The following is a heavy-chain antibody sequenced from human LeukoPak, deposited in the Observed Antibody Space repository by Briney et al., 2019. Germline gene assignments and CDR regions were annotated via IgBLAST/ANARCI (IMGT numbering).Heavy chain of an antibody. CDR3: GRHGYYNNGGGYSPYLDY. Sequence: SETLSLTCTVSGDSISDNYWSWIRQPPGKGLEWIGYIYSESTNYNPSLKSRVTISVDTSKNQFSLQLKSVTAADTAVYYCGRHGYYNNGGGYSPYLDYWGQGTLVTVSS. V-gene: IGHV4-59*08. CDR1: GDSISDNY. D-gene: IGHD3-22*01. CDR2: IYSEST. J-gene: IGHJ4*02.